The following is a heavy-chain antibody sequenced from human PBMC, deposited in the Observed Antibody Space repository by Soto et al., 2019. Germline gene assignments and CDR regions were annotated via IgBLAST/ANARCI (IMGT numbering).Heavy chain of an antibody. CDR3: AKDMPPIEFWSRGAFDI. D-gene: IGHD3-3*01. V-gene: IGHV3-9*01. CDR1: GFTFDDYA. Sequence: EVQLVESGGGLVQPGRSLRLSCAASGFTFDDYAMHWVRQAPGKGLEWVSGISWNSGSIGYADSVKGRFTISRDNAKNSLYLQMNSLRAEDTALYYCAKDMPPIEFWSRGAFDIWGQGTMVTVSS. J-gene: IGHJ3*02. CDR2: ISWNSGSI.